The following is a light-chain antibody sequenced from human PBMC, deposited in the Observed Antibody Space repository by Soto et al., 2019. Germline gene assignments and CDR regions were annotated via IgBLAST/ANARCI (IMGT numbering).Light chain of an antibody. V-gene: IGKV3-20*01. J-gene: IGKJ5*01. CDR1: RIVTNSY. CDR3: QPYGRSTVT. CDR2: GAS. Sequence: EIVLTQSPGTLSLSPGERATLSCRADRIVTNSYLAWYQQKPGQAPSLLIYGASRRATGIPGRFSGSGSGTAFTPTNSRQEPEDHAVYLWQPYGRSTVTFGQWTRLEIK.